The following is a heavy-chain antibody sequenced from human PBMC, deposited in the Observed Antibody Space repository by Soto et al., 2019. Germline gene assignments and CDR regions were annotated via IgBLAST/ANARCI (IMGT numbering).Heavy chain of an antibody. D-gene: IGHD6-13*01. CDR1: GYTFTSYG. V-gene: IGHV1-18*01. CDR3: ARVSIAAAASQSYYYYGMDV. Sequence: ASVKVSCKASGYTFTSYGISWVRQAPGQGLEWMGWISAYNGNTNYAQKLQGRVTMTTDTSTSTAYMELRSLRSDDTAVYYCARVSIAAAASQSYYYYGMDVWGQGTTVTVSS. J-gene: IGHJ6*02. CDR2: ISAYNGNT.